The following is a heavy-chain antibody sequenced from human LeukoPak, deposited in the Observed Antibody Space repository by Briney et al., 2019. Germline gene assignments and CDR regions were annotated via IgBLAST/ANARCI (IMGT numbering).Heavy chain of an antibody. J-gene: IGHJ4*02. CDR1: GGSFSGYY. Sequence: PSETLSLTCAVYGGSFSGYYWSWIRQPPGKGLEWIGEINHSGSTNYNPSLKSRVTISVDTSKNQFSLKLSSVTAADTAVYYCASGNYVWGSYRYTSFEYWGQGTLVTASS. CDR3: ASGNYVWGSYRYTSFEY. CDR2: INHSGST. D-gene: IGHD3-16*02. V-gene: IGHV4-34*01.